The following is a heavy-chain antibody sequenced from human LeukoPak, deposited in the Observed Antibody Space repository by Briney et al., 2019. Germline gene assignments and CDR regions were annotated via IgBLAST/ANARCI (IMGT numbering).Heavy chain of an antibody. CDR2: MNPNSGNT. V-gene: IGHV1-8*01. J-gene: IGHJ4*02. Sequence: GASVKVSCKASGYTFTSYDINWVRQATGQGLEWMGWMNPNSGNTGYAQKFQGRVTMTRNTSISTAYMELSSLRSEDTAVYYCAREPIRGTWIQLWDEYYFDYWGQGTLVTVSS. D-gene: IGHD5-18*01. CDR1: GYTFTSYD. CDR3: AREPIRGTWIQLWDEYYFDY.